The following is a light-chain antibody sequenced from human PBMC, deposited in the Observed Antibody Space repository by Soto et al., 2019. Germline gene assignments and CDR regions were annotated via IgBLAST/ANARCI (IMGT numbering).Light chain of an antibody. CDR3: QQYDSSPLT. J-gene: IGKJ1*01. CDR2: GAS. CDR1: QSVSNSY. Sequence: EIVLTQSPGTLSLSPGERATLSCRASQSVSNSYLAWYQQKPGQAPRLLIYGASSRATGIPDRFSGSGSGTDFTLTISRLEPGDFAVYYCQQYDSSPLTFGQGTKVEIK. V-gene: IGKV3-20*01.